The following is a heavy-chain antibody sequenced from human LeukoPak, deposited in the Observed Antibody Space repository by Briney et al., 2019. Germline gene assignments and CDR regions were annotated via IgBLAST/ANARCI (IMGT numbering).Heavy chain of an antibody. D-gene: IGHD5-24*01. Sequence: GGSLRLSCAASGFTFSSYAMHWVRQAPGKGLEWVAVISYDGSNKYYADSVKGRFTISRDNSKNTLYLQMNSLRAEDTAVYYCARDLGRWLQLQGDAFDIWGQGTMVTVSS. V-gene: IGHV3-30-3*01. CDR3: ARDLGRWLQLQGDAFDI. CDR2: ISYDGSNK. J-gene: IGHJ3*02. CDR1: GFTFSSYA.